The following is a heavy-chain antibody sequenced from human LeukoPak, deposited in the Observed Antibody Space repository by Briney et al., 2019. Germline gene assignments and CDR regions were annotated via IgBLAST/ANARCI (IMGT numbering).Heavy chain of an antibody. CDR3: AREDRTTVTNPVDY. Sequence: GGSLRLSGAASGFTFSSFWMHWVRQAPGKGLVWVSRINRDGSRTSYADSVKGRFTISRDNAKNTLYLQMNSLRDEDTAVYYCAREDRTTVTNPVDYWGQGTLVTVST. CDR1: GFTFSSFW. D-gene: IGHD4-17*01. CDR2: INRDGSRT. J-gene: IGHJ4*02. V-gene: IGHV3-74*01.